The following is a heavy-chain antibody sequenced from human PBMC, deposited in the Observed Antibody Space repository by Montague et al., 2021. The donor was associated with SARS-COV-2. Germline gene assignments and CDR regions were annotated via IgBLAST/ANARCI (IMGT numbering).Heavy chain of an antibody. Sequence: SETLSLTCTVSGGSMMSPSFHWDWIRQAPGKGLDGIGNNYYGGTTYFNPSLRSRVTVSVDTPRCQFSLELSSVTAADTAVYYCARRLSVWTVYAKSVYFGYWGQGLLVTVSS. D-gene: IGHD2-8*01. CDR2: NYYGGTT. CDR3: ARRLSVWTVYAKSVYFGY. CDR1: GGSMMSPSFH. J-gene: IGHJ4*02. V-gene: IGHV4-39*01.